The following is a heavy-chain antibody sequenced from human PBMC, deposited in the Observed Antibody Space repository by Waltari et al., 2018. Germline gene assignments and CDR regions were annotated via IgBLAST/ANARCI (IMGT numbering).Heavy chain of an antibody. J-gene: IGHJ4*02. CDR2: IKEDGNEK. CDR1: GFTFSSYW. Sequence: EVQLVESGGGLVQPGGSLRLSCAGAGFTFSSYWMSWVGRAPGKGLEWVANIKEDGNEKYYVDSVMGRFTISRDNAKNSLHLQMNSLRADDTAVYYCARGPYWGQGTLVTVSS. CDR3: ARGPY. V-gene: IGHV3-7*04.